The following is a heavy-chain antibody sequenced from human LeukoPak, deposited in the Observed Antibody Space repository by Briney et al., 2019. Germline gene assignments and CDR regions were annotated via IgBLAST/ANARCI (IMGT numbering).Heavy chain of an antibody. CDR3: ARDTGGGYSCYDW. D-gene: IGHD5-18*01. CDR1: GFTFSSYW. J-gene: IGHJ4*02. V-gene: IGHV3-7*01. Sequence: GGSLRLSCAASGFTFSSYWMTWIRQAPGKGLEWVANIKQDGSEKYYVDSVKGRFTITRDNAKNSLDLQMNSLRAEDTAVYYWARDTGGGYSCYDWWGQGTLVSVSS. CDR2: IKQDGSEK.